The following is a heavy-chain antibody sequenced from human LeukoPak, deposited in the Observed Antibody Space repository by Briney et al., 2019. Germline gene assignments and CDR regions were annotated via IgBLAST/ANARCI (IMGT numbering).Heavy chain of an antibody. CDR1: GYTXTDYY. CDR2: LNPNSRDT. D-gene: IGHD5-24*01. CDR3: ARGRNIEMTTMSGGSDY. Sequence: ASVKVSCKASGYTXTDYYMHWVRQAPGQGLEWMGWLNPNSRDTNYAQKFQGRVSMTRDTSISTAYMDLSDLRSDDPAVYYCARGRNIEMTTMSGGSDYWGQGTLVTVSS. J-gene: IGHJ4*02. V-gene: IGHV1-2*02.